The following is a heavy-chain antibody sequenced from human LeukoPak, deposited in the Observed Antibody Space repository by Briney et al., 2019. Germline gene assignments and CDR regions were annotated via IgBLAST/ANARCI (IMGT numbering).Heavy chain of an antibody. CDR2: IYYSGST. J-gene: IGHJ3*02. D-gene: IGHD4-17*01. V-gene: IGHV4-59*01. CDR1: GGSISSYY. CDR3: ARGLLYGDYFDAFDI. Sequence: TASETLSLTCTVSGGSISSYYWSWIRQPPGKGLEWIGYIYYSGSTNYNPSLKSRVTISVDTSKNQFSLKLSSVTAADTAVYYCARGLLYGDYFDAFDIWGQGTMVTVSS.